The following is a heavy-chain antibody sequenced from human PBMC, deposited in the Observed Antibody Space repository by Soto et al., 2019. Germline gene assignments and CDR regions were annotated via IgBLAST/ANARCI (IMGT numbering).Heavy chain of an antibody. V-gene: IGHV4-61*01. J-gene: IGHJ6*02. CDR2: IYYSGST. Sequence: QVQLQESGPGLVKPSETLSLTCTVSGGSVSSGSYYWSWIRQPPGKGLEWIGYIYYSGSTNYNPSLKSRVTISVDTSKNQFSLKLSSVTAADTAVYYCARTYYYYYSMDVWGQGTTVTVSS. CDR1: GGSVSSGSYY. CDR3: ARTYYYYYSMDV.